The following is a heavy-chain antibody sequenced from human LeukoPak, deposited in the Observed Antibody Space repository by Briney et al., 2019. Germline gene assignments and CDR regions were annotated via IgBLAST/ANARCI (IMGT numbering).Heavy chain of an antibody. CDR2: ISSNGGST. J-gene: IGHJ4*02. Sequence: GGCLRLSCSASGFTFSSYVMHWVPQAPGKGLEYVSAISSNGGSTYYADSVKGRFTISRDNSKNTLYLQMSSLRAEDTAVYYCVKDRGYSYGEGGYWGQGTLVTVSS. D-gene: IGHD5-18*01. V-gene: IGHV3-64D*06. CDR1: GFTFSSYV. CDR3: VKDRGYSYGEGGY.